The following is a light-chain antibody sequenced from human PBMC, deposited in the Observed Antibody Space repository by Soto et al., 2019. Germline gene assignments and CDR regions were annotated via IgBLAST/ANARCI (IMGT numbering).Light chain of an antibody. J-gene: IGLJ3*02. CDR3: GAWDDSLSRLV. Sequence: QSVLTQPPSASATPGQRVIISCSGSSSNIGKNAVKWYQQFPGTAPKLLIHSDDQRPSGVPDRFSGSKSGTSASLTISGLQSEDEALYYCGAWDDSLSRLVFGGGTKVTVL. CDR2: SDD. CDR1: SSNIGKNA. V-gene: IGLV1-44*01.